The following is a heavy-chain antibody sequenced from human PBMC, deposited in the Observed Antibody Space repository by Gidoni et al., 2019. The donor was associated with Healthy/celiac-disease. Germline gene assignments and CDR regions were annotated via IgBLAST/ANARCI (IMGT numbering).Heavy chain of an antibody. CDR2: ISSSSSYI. J-gene: IGHJ4*02. V-gene: IGHV3-21*01. Sequence: AASGFTFSSYSMNWVRQAPGKGLEWVSSISSSSSYIYYADSVKGRFTISRDNAKNSLYLQMNSLRAEDTAVYYCARDGLNGAELLWFGEFIYYFDYWGQGTLVTVSS. D-gene: IGHD3-10*01. CDR3: ARDGLNGAELLWFGEFIYYFDY. CDR1: GFTFSSYS.